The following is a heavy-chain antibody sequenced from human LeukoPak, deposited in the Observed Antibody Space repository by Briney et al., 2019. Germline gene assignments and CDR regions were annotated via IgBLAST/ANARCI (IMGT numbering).Heavy chain of an antibody. J-gene: IGHJ3*02. Sequence: GGSLRLSCAASGFTFSSYAMHWVRQAPGKGLEWVAVISYDGGNKYYADSVKGRFTISRDNSKNTLYLQMNSLRAEDTAVYYCASSCGGDCYDAFDIWGQGTMVTVSS. CDR1: GFTFSSYA. D-gene: IGHD2-21*02. CDR2: ISYDGGNK. CDR3: ASSCGGDCYDAFDI. V-gene: IGHV3-30*04.